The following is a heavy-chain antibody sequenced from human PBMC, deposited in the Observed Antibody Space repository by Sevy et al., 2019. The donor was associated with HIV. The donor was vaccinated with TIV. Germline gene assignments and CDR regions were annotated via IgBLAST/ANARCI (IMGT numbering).Heavy chain of an antibody. J-gene: IGHJ6*02. CDR1: GFTFSSYG. CDR2: IRYDGSNK. D-gene: IGHD2-2*01. Sequence: GGSLRLSCAASGFTFSSYGMHWVRQAPGKGLEWVAFIRYDGSNKYYADSVKGRFTISRDNSKNTLYLQMNSLRAEDTAVYYCAKAVVVPAAIRGGTGAIRHDYYGMDVWGQGTTVTVSS. V-gene: IGHV3-30*02. CDR3: AKAVVVPAAIRGGTGAIRHDYYGMDV.